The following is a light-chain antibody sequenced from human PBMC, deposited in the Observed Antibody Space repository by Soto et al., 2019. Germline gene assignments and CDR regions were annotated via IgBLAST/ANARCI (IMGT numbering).Light chain of an antibody. J-gene: IGKJ5*01. CDR1: QSVNSDY. CDR2: GAS. Sequence: NVLTQSPGTLSLAAGEGATLSSRASQSVNSDYLAWFQQKPGQAPRLLIYGASTRTTGIPDRFSGSGSGTDFTLTIGRLEPGDFAVYYCLHYGGSPLTFGQGTRLEIK. V-gene: IGKV3-20*01. CDR3: LHYGGSPLT.